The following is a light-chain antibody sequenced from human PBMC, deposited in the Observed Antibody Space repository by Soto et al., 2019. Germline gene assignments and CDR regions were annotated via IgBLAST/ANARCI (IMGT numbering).Light chain of an antibody. CDR3: QSSDSSLSRSV. CDR2: GNK. CDR1: SSNIGAGYD. V-gene: IGLV1-40*01. J-gene: IGLJ2*01. Sequence: QSALTQPPSVSGAPGQRVIISCTGSSSNIGAGYDVHWYQQLPGTAPKLLIYGNKNRPSGVPDRISGSKSATSASLAITGLQAEDAGDYYCQSSDSSLSRSVFGGGTKVTVL.